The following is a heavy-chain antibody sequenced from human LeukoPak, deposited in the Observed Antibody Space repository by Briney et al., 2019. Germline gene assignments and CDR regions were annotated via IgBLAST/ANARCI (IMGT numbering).Heavy chain of an antibody. Sequence: SETLSLTCTVSGGSISSSSYYWGWIRQPPGKGLEWIGSIYYSGCTYYNPSLKSRVPISVDTSKNQFSLKLSSVTAADTAVYYCARQTLLWFGELLSPPDYSGQGTLVTVSS. J-gene: IGHJ4*02. V-gene: IGHV4-39*01. CDR3: ARQTLLWFGELLSPPDY. CDR2: IYYSGCT. D-gene: IGHD3-10*01. CDR1: GGSISSSSYY.